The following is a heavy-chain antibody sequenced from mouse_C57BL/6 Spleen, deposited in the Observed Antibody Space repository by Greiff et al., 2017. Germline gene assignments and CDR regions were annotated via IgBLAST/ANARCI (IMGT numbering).Heavy chain of an antibody. J-gene: IGHJ2*01. Sequence: QVQLQQPGAELVKPGASVKVSCKASGYTFTSYWMHWVKQRPGQGLEWIGRIHPSDSYNNYNQKFKGKATLTVDKSSSPAYMQLISLTPEDSAFYYCAMYYYASRYGYFDYWGQGTTLTVSS. D-gene: IGHD1-1*01. CDR3: AMYYYASRYGYFDY. V-gene: IGHV1-74*01. CDR2: IHPSDSYN. CDR1: GYTFTSYW.